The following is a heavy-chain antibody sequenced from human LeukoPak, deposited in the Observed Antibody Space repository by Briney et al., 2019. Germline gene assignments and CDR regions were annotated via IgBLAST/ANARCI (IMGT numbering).Heavy chain of an antibody. CDR3: ASTQQLPFDY. J-gene: IGHJ4*02. CDR1: GFIFSDYH. CDR2: INHSGST. Sequence: ESLRLSCAASGFIFSDYHMSWVRQAPGKGLEWIGEINHSGSTNYNPSLKSRVTISVDTSKNQFPLKLSSVTAADTAVYYCASTQQLPFDYWGQGTLVTVSS. V-gene: IGHV4-34*01. D-gene: IGHD6-13*01.